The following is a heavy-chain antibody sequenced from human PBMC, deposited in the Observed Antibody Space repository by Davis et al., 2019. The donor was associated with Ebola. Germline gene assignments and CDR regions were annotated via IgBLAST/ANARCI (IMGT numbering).Heavy chain of an antibody. J-gene: IGHJ5*02. Sequence: SETLSLTCTVSNATITSYHWSWIRQSPGKGLEWIGYIYFIGGSNYTPSLKTRVTMSVDPSKNQFSLKLSSVTAADTAVYYCARGSFCLRRFDPWGQGTLVTVSS. D-gene: IGHD3-3*02. CDR3: ARGSFCLRRFDP. CDR1: NATITSYH. CDR2: IYFIGGS. V-gene: IGHV4-59*01.